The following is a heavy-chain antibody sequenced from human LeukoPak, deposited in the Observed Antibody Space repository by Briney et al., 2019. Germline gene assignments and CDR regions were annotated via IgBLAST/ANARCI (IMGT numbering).Heavy chain of an antibody. CDR3: ARDRWWLRKNYFDY. Sequence: GGSLRLSCAASGFTFSSYWMSWVRQAPGKGLEWVANIKQDGSEKYYVDSVKGRFTISRDNAKNSLYLQMNSLRAEDTVVYYCARDRWWLRKNYFDYWGQGTLVTVSS. D-gene: IGHD5-12*01. CDR1: GFTFSSYW. J-gene: IGHJ4*02. V-gene: IGHV3-7*01. CDR2: IKQDGSEK.